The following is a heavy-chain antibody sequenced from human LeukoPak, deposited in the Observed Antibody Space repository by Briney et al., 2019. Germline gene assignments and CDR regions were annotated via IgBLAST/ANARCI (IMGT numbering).Heavy chain of an antibody. CDR1: GGTFSSYA. Sequence: ASVKVSCKASGGTFSSYAISWVRQAPGQGLEWMGGIIPIFGTANYAQKFQGRVTITADESTSTAYMELSSLRSEDTAVYYCARIGRGAWSYSSIDYWGQGTLVTVSS. D-gene: IGHD1-26*01. CDR3: ARIGRGAWSYSSIDY. J-gene: IGHJ4*02. CDR2: IIPIFGTA. V-gene: IGHV1-69*13.